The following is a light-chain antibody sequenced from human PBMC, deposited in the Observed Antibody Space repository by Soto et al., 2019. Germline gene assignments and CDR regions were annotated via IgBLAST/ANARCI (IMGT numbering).Light chain of an antibody. CDR1: QSVRSN. Sequence: EIVMPQSPATRPVSPGERATLSCRDSQSVRSNLAWYRQKPGQAPRPLIYGASTRDTGIPARFSGSGAGTEFTRPISSLESGDVEFDYCPQYISWTITFGQGTRLDIK. CDR3: PQYISWTIT. J-gene: IGKJ5*01. CDR2: GAS. V-gene: IGKV3D-15*01.